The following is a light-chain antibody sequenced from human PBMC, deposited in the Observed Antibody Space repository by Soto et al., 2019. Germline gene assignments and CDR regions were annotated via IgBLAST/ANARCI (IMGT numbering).Light chain of an antibody. CDR1: ESLSTY. V-gene: IGKV3-15*01. CDR2: GAS. Sequence: EIVMTQSPATLSVSQGERVTLSCRASESLSTYLAWYQHKPGQAPRLLIYGASTKATGIPARFSGSGSATDFTLTISSLQSEDFAVYYCQSYNDWPFTFGQGTKLEI. J-gene: IGKJ2*01. CDR3: QSYNDWPFT.